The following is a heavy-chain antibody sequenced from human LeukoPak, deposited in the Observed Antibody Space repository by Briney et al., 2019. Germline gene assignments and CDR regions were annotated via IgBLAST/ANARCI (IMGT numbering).Heavy chain of an antibody. CDR2: ISAYNGNT. J-gene: IGHJ4*02. V-gene: IGHV1-18*04. D-gene: IGHD1-14*01. CDR3: ARRNTIITPFGFDY. CDR1: GYTFTSYG. Sequence: ASVKVSCKASGYTFTSYGISWVRQAPGQGLEWMGWISAYNGNTNYGNTNYAQKLQGRVTMTTDTSTSTAYMELRSLRSDDTAVYYCARRNTIITPFGFDYWGQGTLVTVSS.